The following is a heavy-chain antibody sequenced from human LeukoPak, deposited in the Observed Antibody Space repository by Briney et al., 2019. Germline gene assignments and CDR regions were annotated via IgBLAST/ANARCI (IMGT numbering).Heavy chain of an antibody. Sequence: SETLSLTCAVYGGSFSGYYWSWIRQPPGKGLEWIGEINHSGSTNYNPSLKSRVTISVDTSKNQFSLKLSSVTAADTAVYYCARAGTFWSGYSPSDYWGQGTLVAVSS. CDR1: GGSFSGYY. CDR3: ARAGTFWSGYSPSDY. V-gene: IGHV4-34*01. D-gene: IGHD3-3*01. CDR2: INHSGST. J-gene: IGHJ4*02.